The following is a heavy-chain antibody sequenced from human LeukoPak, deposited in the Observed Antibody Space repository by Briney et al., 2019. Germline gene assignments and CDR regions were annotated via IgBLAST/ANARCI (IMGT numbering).Heavy chain of an antibody. J-gene: IGHJ4*02. CDR1: GFTFRSYG. V-gene: IGHV3-23*01. CDR3: ARVGFFADSIAAEWESDY. CDR2: ISGSGGST. D-gene: IGHD3-22*01. Sequence: HPGGSLRLSCAASGFTFRSYGMHWVRQAPGKGLEWVSAISGSGGSTYYADSVKGRFTISRDNSKNTLYLQMNSLRAEDTAVYYCARVGFFADSIAAEWESDYWGQGTLVTVSS.